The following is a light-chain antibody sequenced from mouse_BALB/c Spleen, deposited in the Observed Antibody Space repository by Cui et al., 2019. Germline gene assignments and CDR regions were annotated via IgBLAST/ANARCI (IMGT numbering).Light chain of an antibody. CDR1: ENIYSN. CDR2: AAT. J-gene: IGKJ1*01. V-gene: IGKV12-46*01. CDR3: QNYWGTWT. Sequence: DIQMTQSPASLSVSVGETVTITCRASENIYSNIAWYQQKQGKSTQLLVYAATNVADGVPSRCSGSRSGTQYFRKNNGLQSEDVGSYYYQNYWGTWTFGGGTKLEIK.